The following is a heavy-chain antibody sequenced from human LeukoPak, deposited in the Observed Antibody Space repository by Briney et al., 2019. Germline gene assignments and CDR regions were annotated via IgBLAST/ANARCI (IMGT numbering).Heavy chain of an antibody. CDR3: ASIHSSGWYFLDY. CDR1: GGSISSGGYY. V-gene: IGHV4-61*08. CDR2: IYYSGST. J-gene: IGHJ4*02. Sequence: PSETLSLTCTVSGGSISSGGYYWSWIRQPPGKGLEWIGYIYYSGSTNYNPSLKSRVTISVDTSKNQFSLKLSSVTAADTAVYYCASIHSSGWYFLDYWGQGTLVTVSS. D-gene: IGHD6-19*01.